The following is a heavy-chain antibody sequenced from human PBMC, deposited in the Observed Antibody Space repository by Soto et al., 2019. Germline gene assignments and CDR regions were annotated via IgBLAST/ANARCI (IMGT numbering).Heavy chain of an antibody. J-gene: IGHJ4*02. CDR1: GFTFISYG. D-gene: IGHD5-12*01. V-gene: IGHV3-33*01. CDR2: IWYDGSNK. Sequence: PGGSLRLSCAASGFTFISYGMHWVRQAPCKGLEWVAVIWYDGSNKYYADSVKGRFTISRDNSKNTLYLQMNSLRAEDTAVYYCARDLVNGEYSGYFLYSLGYWGQGTLVTVSS. CDR3: ARDLVNGEYSGYFLYSLGY.